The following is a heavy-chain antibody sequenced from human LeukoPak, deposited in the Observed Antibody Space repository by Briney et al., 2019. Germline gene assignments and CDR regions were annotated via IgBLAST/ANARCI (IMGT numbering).Heavy chain of an antibody. CDR3: ARDLVLGSGSYGQ. Sequence: PGGSLRLSCAASGFTFSTYWMHWVRHAPGKGLVWVSRIHGDGTFTTSADSVKGRFTISRDNAQNMVYLQMSSLRVEDTAVYYCARDLVLGSGSYGQWGQGTLVTVSS. CDR1: GFTFSTYW. V-gene: IGHV3-74*01. CDR2: IHGDGTFT. D-gene: IGHD3-10*01. J-gene: IGHJ4*02.